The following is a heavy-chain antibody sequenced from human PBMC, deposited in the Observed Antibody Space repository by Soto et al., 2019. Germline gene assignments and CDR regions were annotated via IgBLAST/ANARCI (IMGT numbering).Heavy chain of an antibody. D-gene: IGHD2-21*01. J-gene: IGHJ5*02. V-gene: IGHV3-33*01. CDR1: GFTFRSHG. CDR3: ARWSNNKVVDR. Sequence: QVQLVESGGGVVQPGTSLRLSCAASGFTFRSHGMHWVRQAPGKGLEWVAVIWYDGSKQYYAESVKGRFTISRDNSKDTLYLQMNSVRAEDAAVYYCARWSNNKVVDRWGQGRLVTVSS. CDR2: IWYDGSKQ.